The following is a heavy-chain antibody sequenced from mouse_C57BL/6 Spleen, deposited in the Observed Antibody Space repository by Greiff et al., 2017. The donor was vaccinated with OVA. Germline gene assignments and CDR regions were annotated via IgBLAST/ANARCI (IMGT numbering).Heavy chain of an antibody. CDR3: ARTPAGYIDD. J-gene: IGHJ2*01. V-gene: IGHV2-2*01. CDR2: IWSGGST. CDR1: GFSLTSYG. Sequence: QVQLKESGPGLVQPSQSLSITCTVSGFSLTSYGVHWVRQSPGKGLEWLGVIWSGGSTAYNAAFISRLSISKENTKSQVFFKMNSLQADATAIYYCARTPAGYIDDWGKGTTLTAST.